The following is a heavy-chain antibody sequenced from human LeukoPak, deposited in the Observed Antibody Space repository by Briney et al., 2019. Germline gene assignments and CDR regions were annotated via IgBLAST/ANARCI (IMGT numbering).Heavy chain of an antibody. V-gene: IGHV1-69*13. CDR3: ARQFTSYETGRGTYVWSDAIDI. Sequence: SVKVSCKASGGTFSSYAISWVRQAPGQGLEWMGGIIPIFGTANYAQKFQGRVTITADESTSTAYMELSSLRSEDTAVYYCARQFTSYETGRGTYVWSDAIDIWGQGTMVTVSA. J-gene: IGHJ3*02. CDR2: IIPIFGTA. D-gene: IGHD2/OR15-2a*01. CDR1: GGTFSSYA.